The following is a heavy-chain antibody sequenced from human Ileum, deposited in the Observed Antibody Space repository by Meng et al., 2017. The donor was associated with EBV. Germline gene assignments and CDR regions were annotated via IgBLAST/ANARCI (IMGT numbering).Heavy chain of an antibody. V-gene: IGHV4-4*02. J-gene: IGHJ4*02. Sequence: QGQRQESRPALVKPSGTRSLICPFSGCSINTAYWWSWVRQSPGEGLEWIGEIHHSGITNYNASLRSRVDMSIDKSKNQFSFNLRSATAADTAVYYCARGVDYHWGYWGQGSLVTVSS. CDR3: ARGVDYHWGY. D-gene: IGHD3-16*01. CDR1: GCSINTAYW. CDR2: IHHSGIT.